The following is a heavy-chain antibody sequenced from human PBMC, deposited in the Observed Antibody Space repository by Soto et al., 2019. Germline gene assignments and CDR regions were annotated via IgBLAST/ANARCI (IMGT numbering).Heavy chain of an antibody. CDR1: GFTFSSYS. CDR2: ISSSSSYI. D-gene: IGHD3-22*01. CDR3: ARNFHYYDSSGYSPAPSYYYGMDV. J-gene: IGHJ6*02. V-gene: IGHV3-21*01. Sequence: GGSLRLSCAASGFTFSSYSMNWVRQAPGKGLEWVSSISSSSSYIYYADSVKGRFTISRDNAKNSLYLQMNSLRAEDTAVYYCARNFHYYDSSGYSPAPSYYYGMDVWGQGTTVTVSS.